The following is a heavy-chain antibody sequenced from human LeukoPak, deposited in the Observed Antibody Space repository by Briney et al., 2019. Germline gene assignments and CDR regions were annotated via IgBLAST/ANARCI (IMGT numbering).Heavy chain of an antibody. CDR3: AKSIRAYYYMDV. CDR2: ISGSGGNT. CDR1: GFTFSSDA. Sequence: PGGSLILSCAASGFTFSSDAMTWVRQAPGKGLEWVSAISGSGGNTNYADSVKGRFTISRDNSKNTLYLQMTSLRAEDTAVYYCAKSIRAYYYMDVWGKGTTVTVSS. V-gene: IGHV3-23*01. J-gene: IGHJ6*03.